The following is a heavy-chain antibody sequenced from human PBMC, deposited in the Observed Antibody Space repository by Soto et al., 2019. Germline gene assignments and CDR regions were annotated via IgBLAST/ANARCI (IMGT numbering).Heavy chain of an antibody. CDR1: GGSISSGGYY. CDR2: IYYSGIT. Sequence: SETLSLTCTVSGGSISSGGYYWSWIRQHPGKGLESIGYIYYSGITYYNPSLKSRVTISVDTSKNQFSLKLSSVTAADTAVYYCATLPLIQPLGWYCDLWGRGTLVTVSS. V-gene: IGHV4-31*03. D-gene: IGHD3-16*01. J-gene: IGHJ2*01. CDR3: ATLPLIQPLGWYCDL.